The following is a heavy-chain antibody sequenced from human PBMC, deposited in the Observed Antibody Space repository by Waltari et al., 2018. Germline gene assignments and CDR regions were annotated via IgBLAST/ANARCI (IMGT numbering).Heavy chain of an antibody. CDR3: ARVAYYDFWSGYRFFDY. J-gene: IGHJ4*02. CDR2: ISSSSSTI. D-gene: IGHD3-3*01. CDR1: GFTFSSYS. Sequence: EVQLVESGGGLVQPGGSLRLSCAASGFTFSSYSMNWVRQAPGKGLEWVSYISSSSSTIYYADSVKGRFTSSRDNAKNSLYLQMNSLRAEDTAVYYCARVAYYDFWSGYRFFDYWGQGTLVTVSS. V-gene: IGHV3-48*04.